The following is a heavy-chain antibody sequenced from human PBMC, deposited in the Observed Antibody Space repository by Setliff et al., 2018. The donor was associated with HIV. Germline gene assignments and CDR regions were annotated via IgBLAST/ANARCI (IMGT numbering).Heavy chain of an antibody. CDR2: LWYDGGKK. Sequence: PGGSLRLSCEGSGSTLSVYGMHWVRQAPGKGLEWVAVLWYDGGKKHYADSLKGRFTISRDDSKNTLYLQMNSLRAEDTAVYYCAKGPGYSSSWYYFNYWGQGTLVTVSS. J-gene: IGHJ4*02. D-gene: IGHD6-13*01. V-gene: IGHV3-33*06. CDR3: AKGPGYSSSWYYFNY. CDR1: GSTLSVYG.